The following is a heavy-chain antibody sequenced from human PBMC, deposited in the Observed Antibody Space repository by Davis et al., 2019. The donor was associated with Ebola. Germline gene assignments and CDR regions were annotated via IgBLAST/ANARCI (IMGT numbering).Heavy chain of an antibody. D-gene: IGHD5-24*01. CDR1: GDSVSSGG. CDR2: TYYNSKWYK. Sequence: HSQTLSLTCAISGDSVSSGGWNWIRQSPSRGLEWLGRTYYNSKWYKDYAVSVKSRTTINADTSKNQFSLQLNSVTPEDTAVYYCARGWLRTGLDIWGQGTMVIVSS. V-gene: IGHV6-1*01. CDR3: ARGWLRTGLDI. J-gene: IGHJ3*02.